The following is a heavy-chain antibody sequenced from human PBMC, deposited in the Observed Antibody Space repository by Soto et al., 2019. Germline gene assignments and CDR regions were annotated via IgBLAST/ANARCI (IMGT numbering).Heavy chain of an antibody. V-gene: IGHV4-59*08. Sequence: SETLSLTCTVSGGSISSYYWTWIRQPPGQGLEWVGYIYYTGTTTYNPSLRSRVDISIDASKSQFSLDLRSVTAADTAVYYCARLGGYYQAFDSWGHGALVTSPQ. J-gene: IGHJ4*01. D-gene: IGHD3-22*01. CDR2: IYYTGTT. CDR1: GGSISSYY. CDR3: ARLGGYYQAFDS.